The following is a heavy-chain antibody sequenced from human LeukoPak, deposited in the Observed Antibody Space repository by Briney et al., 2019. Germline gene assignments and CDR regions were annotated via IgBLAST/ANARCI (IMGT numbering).Heavy chain of an antibody. J-gene: IGHJ4*02. Sequence: KPSETLSLTCAVYGGSFSGYYWSWIRQPPGQGLQRIGEINHSGSTNYNPSLKSRVTISVDTSKNQFSLKLSSVTAADTAVYYCARALSRTMVRVSYYFDYWGQGTLVTVSS. D-gene: IGHD3-10*01. CDR3: ARALSRTMVRVSYYFDY. CDR1: GGSFSGYY. V-gene: IGHV4-34*01. CDR2: INHSGST.